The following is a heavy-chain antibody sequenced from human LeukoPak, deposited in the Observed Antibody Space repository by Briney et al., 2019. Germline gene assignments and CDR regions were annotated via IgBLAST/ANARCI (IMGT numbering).Heavy chain of an antibody. D-gene: IGHD3-22*01. CDR3: ARVKRGSGYQTHFDY. Sequence: SETLSLTCAVYGGSFSGYYWSWIRQPPGKGLEWIGEINHGGSTNYNPSLKSRVTISLDTSKNQFSLKLSSVTAADTAVYYCARVKRGSGYQTHFDYWGQGTLVTVSS. CDR1: GGSFSGYY. CDR2: INHGGST. V-gene: IGHV4-34*01. J-gene: IGHJ4*02.